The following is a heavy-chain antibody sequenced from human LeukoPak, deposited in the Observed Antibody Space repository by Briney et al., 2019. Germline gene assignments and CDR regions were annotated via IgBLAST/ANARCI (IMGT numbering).Heavy chain of an antibody. Sequence: GGSLRLSCAASGFTFSSYAMHWVRQAPGKGLEWVAVISYAGSNKYYADSVKGRFTISRDNSKNTLFLQVDSLRPEDTAVYYCARGTAVYASWINYWGQGTLVTVSS. CDR3: ARGTAVYASWINY. J-gene: IGHJ4*02. CDR1: GFTFSSYA. D-gene: IGHD2-8*01. V-gene: IGHV3-30-3*01. CDR2: ISYAGSNK.